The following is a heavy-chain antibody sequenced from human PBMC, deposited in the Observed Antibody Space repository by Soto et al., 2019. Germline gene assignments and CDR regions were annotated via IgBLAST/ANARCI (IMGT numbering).Heavy chain of an antibody. CDR3: ARGWDTRITGTTTWFDP. D-gene: IGHD1-20*01. CDR1: GDSRRSGEYY. Sequence: QVQLQESGPGLVKPSQTLSLTCSVSGDSRRSGEYYWTWIRHSPGKGLEWIGFILYGGGTKYNPSLESRLTMSVDRSKNQFSLRLSSVTAADTAVYFCARGWDTRITGTTTWFDPWGPGTLVTVSS. J-gene: IGHJ5*02. CDR2: ILYGGGT. V-gene: IGHV4-30-4*01.